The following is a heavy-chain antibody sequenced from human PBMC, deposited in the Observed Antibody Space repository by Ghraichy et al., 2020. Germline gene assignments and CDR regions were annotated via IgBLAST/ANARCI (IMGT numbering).Heavy chain of an antibody. V-gene: IGHV3-13*01. J-gene: IGHJ4*02. CDR3: ARGHSSGWFFDY. CDR2: IGTAGDT. D-gene: IGHD6-19*01. Sequence: GGSLRLSCAASGFTFSSYDMHWVRQATGKGLEWVSAIGTAGDTYYPGSVKGRFTISRENAKNSLYLQMNSLRAGDTAVYYCARGHSSGWFFDYWGQGTLVTVSS. CDR1: GFTFSSYD.